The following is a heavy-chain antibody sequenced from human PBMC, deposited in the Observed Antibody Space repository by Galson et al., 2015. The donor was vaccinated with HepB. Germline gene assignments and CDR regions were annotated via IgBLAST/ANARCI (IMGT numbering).Heavy chain of an antibody. CDR1: GFTFSSYS. CDR3: AREQITMVRGVPFDY. D-gene: IGHD3-10*01. J-gene: IGHJ4*02. Sequence: SLRLSCAASGFTFSSYSMNWVRQAPGKGLEWVSYISSSSSIRYYADSVKGRFTISRDNAKNSLYLQMNSLRAEDTAVYYCAREQITMVRGVPFDYWGQGTLVTVSS. CDR2: ISSSSSIR. V-gene: IGHV3-48*01.